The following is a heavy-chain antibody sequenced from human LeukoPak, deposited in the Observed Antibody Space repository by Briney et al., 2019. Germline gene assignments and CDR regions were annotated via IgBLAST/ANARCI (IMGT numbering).Heavy chain of an antibody. J-gene: IGHJ4*02. Sequence: SGGSLRLSCAASGFTFSSYWMHWVRQAPGKGLVWVSRIKSDGSTTTYADSVKGRFTISRDNAKNTLFLQMNSLRAEDTAVYYCASGSFCTNGVCYKGFDYWGQGTLVSVSS. CDR3: ASGSFCTNGVCYKGFDY. CDR2: IKSDGSTT. D-gene: IGHD2-8*01. CDR1: GFTFSSYW. V-gene: IGHV3-74*01.